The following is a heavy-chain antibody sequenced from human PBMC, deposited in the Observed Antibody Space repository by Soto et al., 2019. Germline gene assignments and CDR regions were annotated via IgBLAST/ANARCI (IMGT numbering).Heavy chain of an antibody. D-gene: IGHD5-18*01. J-gene: IGHJ3*02. V-gene: IGHV3-74*01. CDR3: VKVYSTTWRSAFDI. Sequence: PGGSLRLSCAASGFTFSDDWMHWVRQAPGKGLVWVSRINIDGSATTYADSVRGRFTISRDNAKSTLSLQMNSLRAEDTAVYYCVKVYSTTWRSAFDIWGQGTMVTVSS. CDR1: GFTFSDDW. CDR2: INIDGSAT.